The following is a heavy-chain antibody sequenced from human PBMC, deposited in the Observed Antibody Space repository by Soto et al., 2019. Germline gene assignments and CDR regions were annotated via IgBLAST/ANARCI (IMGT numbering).Heavy chain of an antibody. CDR1: GGSISSYY. Sequence: PSETLSLTCTVSGGSISSYYWSWIRQPPGKGLEWIGYIYYSGGTNYNPSLKSRVTISVDTSKNQFSLKLSSVTAADTAVYYCARDGGLGGSGWYRGGNWFDPWGQGTLVTVSS. D-gene: IGHD6-19*01. CDR3: ARDGGLGGSGWYRGGNWFDP. CDR2: IYYSGGT. J-gene: IGHJ5*02. V-gene: IGHV4-59*01.